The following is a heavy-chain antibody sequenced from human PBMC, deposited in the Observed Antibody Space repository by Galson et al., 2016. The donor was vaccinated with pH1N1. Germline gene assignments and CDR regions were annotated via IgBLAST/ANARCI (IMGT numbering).Heavy chain of an antibody. CDR2: IDWNDDK. Sequence: PALVKPTQTLTLTCTFSGFSLSTSGMCVSWIRQPPGTALEWLALIDWNDDKYYSTPLKTRLTISKDTSKNQVVLTMTNMDPVDTATFYCARMHCGDYGNWFDPWGQGTLVTVSS. V-gene: IGHV2-70*01. J-gene: IGHJ5*02. CDR1: GFSLSTSGMC. CDR3: ARMHCGDYGNWFDP. D-gene: IGHD4-17*01.